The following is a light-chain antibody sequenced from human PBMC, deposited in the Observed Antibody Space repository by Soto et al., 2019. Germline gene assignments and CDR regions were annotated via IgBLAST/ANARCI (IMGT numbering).Light chain of an antibody. V-gene: IGLV2-8*01. Sequence: QSVLTEPPSASGSAGQSVTISCTGTNSDVGAFNYVSWYQQHAGKAPKLVTYEVTKRPSGVPVRFSGSKSANTASLTVSGLHAEQAAANYFGSFASSNTWVFGGGTKLTVL. CDR1: NSDVGAFNY. J-gene: IGLJ3*02. CDR3: GSFASSNTWV. CDR2: EVT.